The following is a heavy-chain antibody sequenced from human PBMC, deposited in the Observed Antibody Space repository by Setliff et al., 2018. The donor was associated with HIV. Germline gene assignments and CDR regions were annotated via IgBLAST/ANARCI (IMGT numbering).Heavy chain of an antibody. V-gene: IGHV1-18*01. Sequence: ASVKVSCKASGYMFTSYAVVWVRQAPGQGFEGMGWISGYNGNTKYAEKVQGRVTMTMDTSTTMAYMELRNLKSDDTAVYYCARLGSGWSDSYYYAMDVWGRGTTVTVSS. D-gene: IGHD6-19*01. J-gene: IGHJ6*02. CDR3: ARLGSGWSDSYYYAMDV. CDR1: GYMFTSYA. CDR2: ISGYNGNT.